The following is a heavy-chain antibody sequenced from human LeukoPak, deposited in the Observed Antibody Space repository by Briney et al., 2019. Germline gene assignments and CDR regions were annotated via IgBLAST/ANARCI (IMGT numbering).Heavy chain of an antibody. CDR3: ARGIVGATRGSAFDI. CDR1: GYTFTGYY. D-gene: IGHD1-26*01. Sequence: ASVKVSCKASGYTFTGYYMHWVRQAPGQGLEWMGRINPNSGRTNYAQKFQGRVTMTRDTSISTAYMGLSRLRSDDTAVYYCARGIVGATRGSAFDIWGQGTMVTVSS. J-gene: IGHJ3*02. V-gene: IGHV1-2*06. CDR2: INPNSGRT.